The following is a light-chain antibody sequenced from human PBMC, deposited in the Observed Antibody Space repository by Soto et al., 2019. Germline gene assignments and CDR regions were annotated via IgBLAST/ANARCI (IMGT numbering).Light chain of an antibody. J-gene: IGLJ1*01. CDR1: KSNIGANYD. V-gene: IGLV1-40*01. Sequence: QPVLTQPPSVSGAPGQRVTISCNGSKSNIGANYDVHWYQQFPRTAPKLLIFNNAIRPSGVPERFSGSKSGTSASLAITGLQTEDEADYYCQSYDTGLLGLLFGTGTKVTVL. CDR2: NNA. CDR3: QSYDTGLLGLL.